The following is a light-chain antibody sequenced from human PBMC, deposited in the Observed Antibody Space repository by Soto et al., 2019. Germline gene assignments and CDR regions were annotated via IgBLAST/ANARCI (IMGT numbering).Light chain of an antibody. CDR1: QSVSKW. CDR3: QQYGTYPT. J-gene: IGKJ1*01. V-gene: IGKV1-5*03. CDR2: EAS. Sequence: DIQMTQSPSTLSASVGDRVTITCRASQSVSKWLAWYQQKPGKAPNLLIYEASTLKSGVPSRFGGGASETDFTLTISSLQPDDFATYYCQQYGTYPTFGQGTKVEIK.